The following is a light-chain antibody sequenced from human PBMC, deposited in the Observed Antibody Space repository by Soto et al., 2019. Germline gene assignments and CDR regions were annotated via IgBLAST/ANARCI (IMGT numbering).Light chain of an antibody. Sequence: EIVLTQSPGTLSLSPGERATLSCRASQSVSSSYLAWYQQKPGQAPRLLIYGASSRATGIPDRFSGSGSGTDVTLTISSMEPEDFAVYYCQQYGSPMYTFGQGTKLEIK. J-gene: IGKJ2*01. CDR1: QSVSSSY. CDR2: GAS. CDR3: QQYGSPMYT. V-gene: IGKV3-20*01.